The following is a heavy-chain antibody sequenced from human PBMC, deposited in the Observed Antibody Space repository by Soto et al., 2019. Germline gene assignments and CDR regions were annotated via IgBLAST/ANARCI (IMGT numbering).Heavy chain of an antibody. D-gene: IGHD3-10*01. Sequence: SETLSLTCTVSVGSFSSDNYYWSWIRQPPGKGLEWIGYIYFAGSTDYNPSLKSRVTISLDTSKNQFSLKLSSVTAADTALYYCARESSRGLYGLDVWGQGTTVTVS. J-gene: IGHJ6*02. CDR3: ARESSRGLYGLDV. V-gene: IGHV4-61*01. CDR2: IYFAGST. CDR1: VGSFSSDNYY.